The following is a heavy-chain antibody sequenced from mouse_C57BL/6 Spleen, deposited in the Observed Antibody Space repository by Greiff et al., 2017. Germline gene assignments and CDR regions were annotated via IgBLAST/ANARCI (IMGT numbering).Heavy chain of an antibody. CDR1: GYSIPSGYY. V-gene: IGHV3-6*01. CDR3: ARKYAIYDGYYVPSEYFDV. CDR2: ISYDGSN. J-gene: IGHJ1*03. Sequence: EVKLQESGPGLVKPSQSLSLTCSVTGYSIPSGYYWNWIRQFPGNKLEWMGYISYDGSNNYNPSLKNRISITRDTSTNQFFLKLNSVTTEDTATYYCARKYAIYDGYYVPSEYFDVWGTGTTVTVSS. D-gene: IGHD2-3*01.